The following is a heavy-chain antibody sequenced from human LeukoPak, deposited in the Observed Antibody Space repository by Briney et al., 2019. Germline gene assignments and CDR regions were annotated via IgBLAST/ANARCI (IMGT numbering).Heavy chain of an antibody. J-gene: IGHJ4*02. D-gene: IGHD6-13*01. V-gene: IGHV3-7*01. Sequence: GGSLRLSCITSGFNFLGYNMAWVRQAPGKGLEWLATVTRDGSGTEYIDSVRGRFTISRNNAKNSVYLQMNSLRAEDTAVYFCVTEHWYRFDYWGQGLLLTVSS. CDR1: GFNFLGYN. CDR3: VTEHWYRFDY. CDR2: VTRDGSGT.